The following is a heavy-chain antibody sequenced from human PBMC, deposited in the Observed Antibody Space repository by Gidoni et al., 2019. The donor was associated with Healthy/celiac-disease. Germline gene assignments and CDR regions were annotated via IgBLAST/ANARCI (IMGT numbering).Heavy chain of an antibody. CDR3: ARRGVDIVATIEVAFDI. CDR2: IYYSGST. CDR1: GGSISSSSYY. Sequence: QLQLQESGPGLVKPSETLSLTCTVSGGSISSSSYYWGWIRQPPGKGLEWIGSIYYSGSTYYNPSLKSRVTISVDTSKNQFSLKLSSVTAADTAVYYCARRGVDIVATIEVAFDIWGQGTMVTVSS. D-gene: IGHD5-12*01. V-gene: IGHV4-39*01. J-gene: IGHJ3*02.